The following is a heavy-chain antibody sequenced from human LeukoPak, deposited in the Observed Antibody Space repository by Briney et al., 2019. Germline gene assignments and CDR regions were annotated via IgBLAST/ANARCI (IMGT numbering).Heavy chain of an antibody. Sequence: GGSLRLSCAASGFTFSSYEMSWVRQAPGKGLEWVSAIIGSGGSTYYADSVKGRFTISRDNSKNSLYLQMSSLRAEDTDVYYCAKYAQQLVRFHFDYWGQGTLVTVTS. J-gene: IGHJ4*02. D-gene: IGHD6-13*01. V-gene: IGHV3-23*01. CDR1: GFTFSSYE. CDR2: IIGSGGST. CDR3: AKYAQQLVRFHFDY.